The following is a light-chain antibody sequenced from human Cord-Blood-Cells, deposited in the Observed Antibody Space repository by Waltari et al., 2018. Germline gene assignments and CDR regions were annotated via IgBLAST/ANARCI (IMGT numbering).Light chain of an antibody. J-gene: IGLJ2*01. CDR2: GDS. CDR3: QVWDSSTVV. CDR1: NLGSKN. Sequence: SYELTQPLSVSVALGQTARITCGGNNLGSKNVHWYQQKPGHAPVLVIDGDSNRPSGIPERFSGSNSGNTATLTISRAQAGDEADYYCQVWDSSTVVFGGGTKLTVL. V-gene: IGLV3-9*01.